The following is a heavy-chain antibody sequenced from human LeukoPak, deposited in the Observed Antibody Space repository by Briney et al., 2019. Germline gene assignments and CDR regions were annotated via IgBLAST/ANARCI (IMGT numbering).Heavy chain of an antibody. Sequence: GGSLRLSCAASGFTFSSYGMHWVRQAPGKGLEWVAVISYDGSNKYYADSVKGRFTISRDNSKNTLYLQMNSLRAEDTAVYYCAKDLGGYPAYWGQGTLVTVSS. J-gene: IGHJ4*02. CDR1: GFTFSSYG. V-gene: IGHV3-30*18. CDR3: AKDLGGYPAY. CDR2: ISYDGSNK. D-gene: IGHD3-22*01.